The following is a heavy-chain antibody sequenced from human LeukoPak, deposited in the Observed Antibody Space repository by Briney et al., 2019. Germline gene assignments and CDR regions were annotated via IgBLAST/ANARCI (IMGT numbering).Heavy chain of an antibody. CDR2: ISGSGGST. J-gene: IGHJ4*02. V-gene: IGHV3-23*01. Sequence: PGGSLRLSCAASGFTFSSYAMSRVRQAPGKGLEWVSAISGSGGSTYYADSVKGRFTISRDNSKNTLYLQMNSLRAEDTAVYYCARDSDGYPGYYFDYWGQGTLVTVSS. CDR1: GFTFSSYA. D-gene: IGHD5-18*01. CDR3: ARDSDGYPGYYFDY.